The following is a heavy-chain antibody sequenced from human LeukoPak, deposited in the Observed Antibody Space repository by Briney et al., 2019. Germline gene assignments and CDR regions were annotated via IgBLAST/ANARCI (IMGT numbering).Heavy chain of an antibody. V-gene: IGHV3-21*01. CDR2: LSSRSSYI. D-gene: IGHD3-10*01. Sequence: GVSLRLSCAASGLTFSSYSMNWVPQAPGKGLESVSSLSSRSSYIYYADSVNGRFTISRDNAKNSLYLQMNSLRAEDTAVYYCARNRGYGSFDYWGQGTLVTVSS. CDR1: GLTFSSYS. J-gene: IGHJ4*02. CDR3: ARNRGYGSFDY.